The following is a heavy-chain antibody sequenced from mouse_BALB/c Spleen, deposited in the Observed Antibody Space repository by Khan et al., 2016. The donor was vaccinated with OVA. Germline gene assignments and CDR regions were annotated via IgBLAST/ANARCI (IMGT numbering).Heavy chain of an antibody. Sequence: EVQLQESGPSLVKPSQTLSLTCSVTGDSITSGYWSWIRKFPGNKLEYMGYIIYTGYTDYNPSLNSRIAIPRHTSKNQYYMQLNSVTTEDTATYYCARSTYRYAFAYWGQGTLVTVSA. J-gene: IGHJ3*01. CDR1: GDSITSGY. CDR3: ARSTYRYAFAY. CDR2: IIYTGYT. D-gene: IGHD2-14*01. V-gene: IGHV3-8*02.